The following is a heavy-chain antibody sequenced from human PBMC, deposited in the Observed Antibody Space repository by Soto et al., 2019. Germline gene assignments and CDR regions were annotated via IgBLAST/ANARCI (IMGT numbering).Heavy chain of an antibody. D-gene: IGHD3-10*01. CDR3: ARGTYYYGSGGWFDP. CDR2: IYYSGST. Sequence: QVQLQESGPGLVKPSQTLSLTCTVSGGSISSGDYYWSWIRQPPGKGLEWIGYIYYSGSTYYNPSIKSRVTISVDTSKNQFSLKLSSVTAADTAVYYCARGTYYYGSGGWFDPWGQGTLVTVSS. CDR1: GGSISSGDYY. V-gene: IGHV4-30-4*01. J-gene: IGHJ5*02.